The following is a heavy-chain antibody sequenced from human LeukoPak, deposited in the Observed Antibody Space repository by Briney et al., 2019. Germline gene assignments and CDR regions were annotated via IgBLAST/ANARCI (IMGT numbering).Heavy chain of an antibody. CDR1: GGTFSSYA. J-gene: IGHJ6*02. Sequence: SVKVSCKASGGTFSSYAISWVRQAPGQGLEWMGRIIPILGIANYAQKFQGRVTITADKSTSTAYMGLSSLRSEDTAVYYCARDSCSGGSCYSYYYYGMDVWGQGTTVTVSS. CDR3: ARDSCSGGSCYSYYYYGMDV. V-gene: IGHV1-69*04. CDR2: IIPILGIA. D-gene: IGHD2-15*01.